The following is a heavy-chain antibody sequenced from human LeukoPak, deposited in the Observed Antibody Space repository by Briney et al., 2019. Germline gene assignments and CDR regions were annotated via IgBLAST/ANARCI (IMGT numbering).Heavy chain of an antibody. D-gene: IGHD3-22*01. J-gene: IGHJ1*01. CDR3: ATYSSLNRREFQY. Sequence: PGGSLRLSCAASGFIFTNYNLNWVRQAPGKGLQWVANIKTDGSEKYYVDSAKGRFTISRDNAKNSLYLQMNSLRAEDTAVYYCATYSSLNRREFQYWGQGTLLTVSS. CDR2: IKTDGSEK. CDR1: GFIFTNYN. V-gene: IGHV3-7*01.